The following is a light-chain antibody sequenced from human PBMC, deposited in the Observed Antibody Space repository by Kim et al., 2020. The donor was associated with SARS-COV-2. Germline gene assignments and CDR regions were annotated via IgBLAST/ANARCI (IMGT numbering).Light chain of an antibody. J-gene: IGKJ3*01. CDR2: LGS. Sequence: ASISGRSSQSLLHSNGYNYLDWYLQKPGQSPQLLIYLGSNRASGVPDRFSGSGSGTDFTLKISRVEAEDVGVYYCMQALQTPLFTFGPGTKVDIK. V-gene: IGKV2-28*01. CDR3: MQALQTPLFT. CDR1: QSLLHSNGYNY.